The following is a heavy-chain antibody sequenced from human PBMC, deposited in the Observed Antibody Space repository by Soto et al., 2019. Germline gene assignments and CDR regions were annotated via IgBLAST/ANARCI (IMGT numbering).Heavy chain of an antibody. J-gene: IGHJ4*02. CDR2: ISGSGGST. CDR1: GFTFSSYA. Sequence: GGSLRLSCAASGFTFSSYAMSWVRQAPGKGLEWVSAISGSGGSTYYADSVKGRFTISRDNSKNTLYLQMNSLRAEDTAVYYCAKFLNYCSSTSCYKNDFDYWGQGTLVTVSS. D-gene: IGHD2-2*02. CDR3: AKFLNYCSSTSCYKNDFDY. V-gene: IGHV3-23*01.